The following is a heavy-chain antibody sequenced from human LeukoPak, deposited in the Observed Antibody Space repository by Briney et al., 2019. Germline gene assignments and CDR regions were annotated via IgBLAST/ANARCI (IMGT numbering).Heavy chain of an antibody. CDR1: GVSISSSSYY. D-gene: IGHD3-10*01. CDR2: LYYSGST. V-gene: IGHV4-39*01. J-gene: IGHJ6*02. Sequence: PSETLSLTCTVSGVSISSSSYYWDWIRQPPGKGLEWNGSLYYSGSTYYNPSLKSRVTISVDTSKNQFSLKLSSVTAADTAVYYCARVTMVRGVINSYYYYGMDVWGQGTTVTVSS. CDR3: ARVTMVRGVINSYYYYGMDV.